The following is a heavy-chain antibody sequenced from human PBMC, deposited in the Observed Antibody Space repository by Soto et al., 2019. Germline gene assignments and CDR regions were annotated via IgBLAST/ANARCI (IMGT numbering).Heavy chain of an antibody. CDR3: ARVAVLWFGELLSPFDY. J-gene: IGHJ4*02. V-gene: IGHV4-38-2*01. Sequence: SETLSLTCAVSGYSISSDYYWGWIRQPPGKGLEWIGSIYHSGSTYYNPSLKSRVTISVDTSKNQFSLKLSSVTAADTAVYYCARVAVLWFGELLSPFDYWGQGTLVTASS. CDR1: GYSISSDYY. CDR2: IYHSGST. D-gene: IGHD3-10*01.